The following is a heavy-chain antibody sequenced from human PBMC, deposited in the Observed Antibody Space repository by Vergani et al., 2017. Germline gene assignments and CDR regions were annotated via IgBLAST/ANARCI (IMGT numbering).Heavy chain of an antibody. V-gene: IGHV3-21*01. Sequence: EVQLVESGGGLVKPGGSLRLSCAASGFTFSSYSMNWVRQAPGKGLEWVSSISSSSSYIYYADSVKCRFTISRDNAKNSLYLQMNSLRAEDTAVYYCARDPSKYCSCGSCYGQYNWFDPWGQGTLVTVSS. CDR1: GFTFSSYS. J-gene: IGHJ5*02. D-gene: IGHD2-15*01. CDR2: ISSSSSYI. CDR3: ARDPSKYCSCGSCYGQYNWFDP.